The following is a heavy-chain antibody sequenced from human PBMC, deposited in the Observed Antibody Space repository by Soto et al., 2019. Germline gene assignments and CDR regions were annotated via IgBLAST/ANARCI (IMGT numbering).Heavy chain of an antibody. Sequence: EVQLVESGGGLVKPGGSLRLSCAASGFTFSNAWMSWVRQAPGKGLEWVGRIKSKTDGGTTDYAAPVKGRFTISSEDSKNTLYLQMNSLKTEDTAVYYCTTPYYDYIWGSYLDAFDIWGQGTMVTVSS. D-gene: IGHD3-16*02. CDR2: IKSKTDGGTT. CDR1: GFTFSNAW. CDR3: TTPYYDYIWGSYLDAFDI. V-gene: IGHV3-15*01. J-gene: IGHJ3*02.